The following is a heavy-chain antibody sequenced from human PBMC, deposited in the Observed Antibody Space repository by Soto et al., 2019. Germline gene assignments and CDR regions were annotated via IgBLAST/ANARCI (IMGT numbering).Heavy chain of an antibody. V-gene: IGHV3-23*01. CDR2: ISGSGDNA. D-gene: IGHD3-10*01. CDR1: GFTFRGYV. Sequence: VPLLESGGGLVQPGGSLRLSCAASGFTFRGYVISWFRQTPGKGLEWVSDISGSGDNANYGDSVKGRFIISRDDPKKTVYLQMNSLRAEDTAVYYCAKTREVRGVGPEDWGPGTLVAVSS. J-gene: IGHJ4*02. CDR3: AKTREVRGVGPED.